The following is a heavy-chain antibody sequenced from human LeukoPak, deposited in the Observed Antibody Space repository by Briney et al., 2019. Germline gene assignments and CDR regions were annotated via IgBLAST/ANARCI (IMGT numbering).Heavy chain of an antibody. CDR1: VGTFRRYA. CDR2: IIPIFGTA. V-gene: IGHV1-69*05. J-gene: IGHJ4*02. Sequence: SSVTVSCKASVGTFRRYAIRWVRQAPGPGLEWMGGIIPIFGTANYAQKFQARVTITTDESTGTAYIALSSLRSEDTAVYYCARVGLRGYSYGHENGHYFDYWGQGTLVTVSS. D-gene: IGHD5-18*01. CDR3: ARVGLRGYSYGHENGHYFDY.